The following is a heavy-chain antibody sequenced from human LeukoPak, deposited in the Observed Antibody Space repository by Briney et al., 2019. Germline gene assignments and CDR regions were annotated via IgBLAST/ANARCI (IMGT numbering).Heavy chain of an antibody. J-gene: IGHJ4*02. CDR3: ASHYYDGSGYYYGFDY. CDR1: GGTFSSYA. D-gene: IGHD3-22*01. CDR2: IIPIFGTA. V-gene: IGHV1-69*01. Sequence: EASVKVSCKASGGTFSSYAISWVRQAPGQGLEWMGGIIPIFGTANYAPKFQGRVTITADESTSTAYMELSSLRSEDTAVYYCASHYYDGSGYYYGFDYWGQGTLVTVSS.